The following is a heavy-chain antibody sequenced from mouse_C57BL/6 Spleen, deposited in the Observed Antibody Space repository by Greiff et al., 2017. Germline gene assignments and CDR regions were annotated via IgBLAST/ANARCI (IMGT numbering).Heavy chain of an antibody. D-gene: IGHD1-1*01. CDR3: ARGARYGSSFDY. J-gene: IGHJ2*01. CDR2: IYPGDGDT. V-gene: IGHV1-80*01. Sequence: QVQLQQSGAELVKPGASVKISCKASGYAFSSYWMNWVKQRPGKGLEWIGQIYPGDGDTNYNGKFKGKATLTADKSSSTAYMQLSSLTSEDSAVYFCARGARYGSSFDYWGQGTTLTVSS. CDR1: GYAFSSYW.